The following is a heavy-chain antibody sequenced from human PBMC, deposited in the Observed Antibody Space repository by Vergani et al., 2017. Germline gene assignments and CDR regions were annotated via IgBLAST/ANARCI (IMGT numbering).Heavy chain of an antibody. CDR3: AKNSHIVVVPAAVPIDY. J-gene: IGHJ4*02. D-gene: IGHD2-2*01. V-gene: IGHV3-23*01. CDR2: ISGSGGST. CDR1: GFTFSSYA. Sequence: EVQLLESGGGLVQPGGSLRLSCAASGFTFSSYAMSWVRQAPGKGLEWVSAISGSGGSTYYADSVKGRFTISRDNSKNTLYLQMNSLRAEDTAVYYCAKNSHIVVVPAAVPIDYWGQGTLVTVSS.